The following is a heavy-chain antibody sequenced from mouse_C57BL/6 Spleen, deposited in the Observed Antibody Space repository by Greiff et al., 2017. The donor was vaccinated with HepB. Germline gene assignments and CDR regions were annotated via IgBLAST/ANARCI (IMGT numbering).Heavy chain of an antibody. CDR2: IDPSDSYT. Sequence: VQLQQPGAELVKPGASVKLSCKASGYTFTSYWMQWVKQRPGQGLEWIGEIDPSDSYTNYNQKFKGKATLTVDTSSSTAYMQLSSLTSEDSAVYYCARYRDYGSSSYWYFDVWGTGTTVTVSS. V-gene: IGHV1-50*01. CDR3: ARYRDYGSSSYWYFDV. J-gene: IGHJ1*03. CDR1: GYTFTSYW. D-gene: IGHD1-1*01.